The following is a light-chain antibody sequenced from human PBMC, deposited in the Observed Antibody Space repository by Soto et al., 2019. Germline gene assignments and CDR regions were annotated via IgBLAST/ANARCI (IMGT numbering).Light chain of an antibody. CDR2: EVS. J-gene: IGLJ7*01. V-gene: IGLV2-14*01. Sequence: QSVLTQPASVSGSPGQSITISCTGTSSDVGGYKYVSWYQQHPDKAPKFIIFEVSNRPSGISSRFSGSKSGNTASLTISGLQAEDEADYYCASYTSSSTSVIFGRGTQLTVL. CDR1: SSDVGGYKY. CDR3: ASYTSSSTSVI.